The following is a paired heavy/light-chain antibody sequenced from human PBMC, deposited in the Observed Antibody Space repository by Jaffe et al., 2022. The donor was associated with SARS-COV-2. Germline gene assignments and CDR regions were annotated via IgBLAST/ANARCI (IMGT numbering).Light chain of an antibody. J-gene: IGKJ1*01. CDR3: MQGTHWPQT. Sequence: DVVMTQSPLSLPVTLGQPASISCRSSQSLVYSDGNTYLNWFQQRPGQSPRRLIYKVSNRDSGVPDRFSGSGSGTDFTLKISRVEAEDVGVYYCMQGTHWPQTFGQGTKVEIK. CDR2: KVS. CDR1: QSLVYSDGNTY. V-gene: IGKV2-30*01.
Heavy chain of an antibody. Sequence: QVQLVQSGAEVKKPGASVKVSCKASGYTFTSYGISWVRQAPGQGLEWMGWISAYNGNTNYAQKLQGRVTMTTDTSTSTAYMELRSLRSDDTAVYYCARDPACSSTSCYTDYYYYGMDVWGQGTTVTVSS. V-gene: IGHV1-18*01. CDR1: GYTFTSYG. CDR3: ARDPACSSTSCYTDYYYYGMDV. CDR2: ISAYNGNT. D-gene: IGHD2-2*02. J-gene: IGHJ6*02.